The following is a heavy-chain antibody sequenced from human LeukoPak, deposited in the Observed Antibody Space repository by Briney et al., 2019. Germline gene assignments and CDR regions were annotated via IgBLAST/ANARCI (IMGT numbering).Heavy chain of an antibody. CDR3: AKGKMATITYGAFDI. V-gene: IGHV3-9*01. J-gene: IGHJ3*02. CDR2: ISWNSGSI. CDR1: GFTFDDYA. D-gene: IGHD5-24*01. Sequence: PGGSLRLSCAASGFTFDDYAMHWVRQAPGKGLEWVSGISWNSGSIGYADSVKGRFTISRDNAKNSLYLQMNSLRAEDTALYYCAKGKMATITYGAFDIWGQGTMVTVSS.